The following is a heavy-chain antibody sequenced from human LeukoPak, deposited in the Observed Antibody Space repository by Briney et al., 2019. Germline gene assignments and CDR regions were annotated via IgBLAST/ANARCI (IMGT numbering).Heavy chain of an antibody. CDR2: IYHSGST. CDR1: GGSLSSNSYY. V-gene: IGHV4-39*07. Sequence: SETLSLTCTVSGGSLSSNSYYWGWIRQPPGKGLEWIGYIYHSGSTYYNPSLKSRVTISVDRSKNQFSLKLSSVTAADTAVYYCARKYYYYYMDVWGKGTTVTVSS. J-gene: IGHJ6*03. CDR3: ARKYYYYYMDV.